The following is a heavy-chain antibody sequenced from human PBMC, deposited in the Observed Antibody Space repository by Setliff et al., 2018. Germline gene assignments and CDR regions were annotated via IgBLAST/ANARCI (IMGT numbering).Heavy chain of an antibody. D-gene: IGHD1-26*01. CDR1: GGSISSGSYY. J-gene: IGHJ4*02. Sequence: PSETLSLTCTVSGGSISSGSYYWSWIRQPAGKGLEWIGRIYTSGSTNYNPSLKSRVTISVDTSKNQFSLRLCSVTAADTAVYYCASMGATRDYWGQGTLVTVSS. CDR3: ASMGATRDY. CDR2: IYTSGST. V-gene: IGHV4-61*02.